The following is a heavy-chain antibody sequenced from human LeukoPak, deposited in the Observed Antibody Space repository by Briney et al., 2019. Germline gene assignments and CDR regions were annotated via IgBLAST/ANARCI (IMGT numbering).Heavy chain of an antibody. CDR1: GFTFTSHS. CDR3: ARASYFHEDY. Sequence: GGSLRLSCAASGFTFTSHSMNWVRQAPRKGLEWISYISDSSRTVYYADSVKGRFIISRDNAKNSLYLQMNSLRAEDTAVYYCARASYFHEDYWGQGTLVTVSS. V-gene: IGHV3-48*04. D-gene: IGHD2/OR15-2a*01. CDR2: ISDSSRTV. J-gene: IGHJ4*02.